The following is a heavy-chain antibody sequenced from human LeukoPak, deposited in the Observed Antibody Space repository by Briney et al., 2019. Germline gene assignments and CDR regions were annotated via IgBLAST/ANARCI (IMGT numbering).Heavy chain of an antibody. Sequence: SSVKVSCKASGGTFSSYTISWVRQAPGQGLEWMGRIIPILGIANYAQKFQGRVTITADKSTSTAYMELSSLRAEDTAVYYCARAYYDSSGYYLDYWGQGTLVTVSS. V-gene: IGHV1-69*02. CDR3: ARAYYDSSGYYLDY. J-gene: IGHJ4*02. CDR2: IIPILGIA. CDR1: GGTFSSYT. D-gene: IGHD3-22*01.